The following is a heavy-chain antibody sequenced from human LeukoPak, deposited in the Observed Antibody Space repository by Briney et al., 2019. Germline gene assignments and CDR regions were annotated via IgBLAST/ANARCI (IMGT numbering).Heavy chain of an antibody. D-gene: IGHD6-19*01. V-gene: IGHV3-74*01. Sequence: QPGGSLRLSCAVSGFTFSSHWMHWVRQAPGKGLVWVSRISSDGSSTNYADSVKGRFTISRDNAKDTLYLQMNSLRAEDTAVYYCVRASGYSSGWPKRIYYYYMDVWGKGTTVTVSS. CDR1: GFTFSSHW. CDR2: ISSDGSST. J-gene: IGHJ6*03. CDR3: VRASGYSSGWPKRIYYYYMDV.